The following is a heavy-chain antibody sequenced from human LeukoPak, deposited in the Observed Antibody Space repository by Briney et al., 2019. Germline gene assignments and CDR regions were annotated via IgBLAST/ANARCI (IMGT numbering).Heavy chain of an antibody. J-gene: IGHJ4*02. V-gene: IGHV4-39*01. CDR2: IYYSGST. CDR1: GGSISSSSYY. Sequence: SETLSLTCTVSGGSISSSSYYWGWIRQPPGKGLEWIGSIYYSGSTYYNPSLKSRVTISVDTSKNQFSLKLSSVTAADTAVYYCARSRPGDYYFDYWGQGTLVTASS. CDR3: ARSRPGDYYFDY. D-gene: IGHD4-17*01.